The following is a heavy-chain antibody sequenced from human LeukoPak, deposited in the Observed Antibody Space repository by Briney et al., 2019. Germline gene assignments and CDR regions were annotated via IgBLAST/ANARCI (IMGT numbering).Heavy chain of an antibody. J-gene: IGHJ4*02. CDR1: GGSISGSYY. V-gene: IGHV4-34*01. CDR3: ARSYYGANSGWFDY. D-gene: IGHD4-23*01. Sequence: PSETLSLTCTVSGGSISGSYYWSWIRPPPGKGLEWIREINQSGSTNYNPSLKSRVTISVDTSKNHFSLKLNSVTAADTAVYYCARSYYGANSGWFDYWGQGTLVTVSS. CDR2: INQSGST.